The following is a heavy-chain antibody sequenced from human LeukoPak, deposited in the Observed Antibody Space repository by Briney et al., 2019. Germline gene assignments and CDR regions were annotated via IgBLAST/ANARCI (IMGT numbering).Heavy chain of an antibody. V-gene: IGHV5-51*01. Sequence: GESLKISCKGSGYGFSSYWIVWVRQMPGKGLEWMGIIYPGDSDTRYSPSFQGQVTISADKSISTAYLQWTKRKAKDLATYYRPTSRYYYYYMDGRTKGTKVTVSS. J-gene: IGHJ6*03. CDR2: IYPGDSDT. CDR1: GYGFSSYW. CDR3: PTSRYYYYYMDG.